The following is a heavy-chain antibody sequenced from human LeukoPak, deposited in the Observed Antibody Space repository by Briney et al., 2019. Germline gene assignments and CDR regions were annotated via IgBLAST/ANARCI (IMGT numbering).Heavy chain of an antibody. V-gene: IGHV3-48*01. CDR1: GFTFTTYA. CDR2: IGIDSGNT. D-gene: IGHD5-24*01. CDR3: ARDYKYAFDN. J-gene: IGHJ4*02. Sequence: GGSLRLSCAASGFTFTTYAMNWVRQAPGKGLEWISYIGIDSGNTNYADSVKGRFTISGDKAKDSLYLQMNSLRVEDTAVYYCARDYKYAFDNWGQGTLVTVSS.